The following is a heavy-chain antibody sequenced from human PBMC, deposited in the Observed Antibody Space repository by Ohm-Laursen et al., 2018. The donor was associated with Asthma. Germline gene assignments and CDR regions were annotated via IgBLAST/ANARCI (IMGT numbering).Heavy chain of an antibody. CDR2: VNYSGNT. V-gene: IGHV4-31*03. CDR1: GDSISSGDHY. J-gene: IGHJ4*02. D-gene: IGHD3-22*01. CDR3: ARATFYYESTGYYYFDH. Sequence: TLSLTSSVSGDSISSGDHYCSWIRQHPGRGLEWIGDVNYSGNTYYNPCLKSRVIISVDTSKNQFSLKLTSVTAADTALYYCARATFYYESTGYYYFDHWGQGTLVTVSS.